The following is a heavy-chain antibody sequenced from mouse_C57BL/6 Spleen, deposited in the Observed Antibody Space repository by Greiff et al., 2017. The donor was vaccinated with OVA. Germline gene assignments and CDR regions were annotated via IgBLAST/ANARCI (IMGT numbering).Heavy chain of an antibody. J-gene: IGHJ3*01. Sequence: EVKLVESGEGLVKPGGSLKLSCAASGFTFSSYAMSWVRQTPEKRLEWVAYISSGGDYIYYADTVKGRFTISRDNARNTLYLQMSSLKSEDTAMYYCTRDYGSSYPAWFAYWGQGTLVTVSA. CDR2: ISSGGDYI. D-gene: IGHD1-1*01. CDR1: GFTFSSYA. CDR3: TRDYGSSYPAWFAY. V-gene: IGHV5-9-1*02.